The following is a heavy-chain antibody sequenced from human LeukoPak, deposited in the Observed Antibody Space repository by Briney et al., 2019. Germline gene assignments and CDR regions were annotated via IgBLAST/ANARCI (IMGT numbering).Heavy chain of an antibody. Sequence: SGGSLRLSCAASGFTFNNYAIHWVRQVPGKGLEWVAAISYDGSNKYYADSVKGRFTISRDNSKNTLSLHMNSLRGEDTAVYYCARGESGPGDYWGQGTLVTVSS. CDR3: ARGESGPGDY. CDR1: GFTFNNYA. D-gene: IGHD2/OR15-2a*01. J-gene: IGHJ4*02. V-gene: IGHV3-30-3*01. CDR2: ISYDGSNK.